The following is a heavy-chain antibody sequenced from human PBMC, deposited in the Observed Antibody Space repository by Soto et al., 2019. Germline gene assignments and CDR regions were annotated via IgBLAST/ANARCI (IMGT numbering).Heavy chain of an antibody. CDR3: ARGSLSYYYYYGMDV. Sequence: SETLSLTCAVYGGSFSGYYWSWIRQPPGKGLEWIGEINHSGSTNYNPSLKSRVTISVDTSKNQFSLELSSVTAADTAVYYCARGSLSYYYYYGMDVWGQGTTVTVSS. D-gene: IGHD1-26*01. CDR2: INHSGST. CDR1: GGSFSGYY. J-gene: IGHJ6*02. V-gene: IGHV4-34*01.